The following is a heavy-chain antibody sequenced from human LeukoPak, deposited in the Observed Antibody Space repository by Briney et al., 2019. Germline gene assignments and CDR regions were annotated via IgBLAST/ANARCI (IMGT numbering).Heavy chain of an antibody. D-gene: IGHD5-24*01. J-gene: IGHJ4*02. CDR3: ARDVGGGWLQS. CDR1: GGSINNDY. V-gene: IGHV4-59*01. CDR2: MYYSGST. Sequence: SETLSLTCTVSGGSINNDYWSWIRQPPGNGLEWIGYMYYSGSTNYNPSLKSRVTISVDTSKNQFSLRLSSVTAANTAVYYCARDVGGGWLQSWGQGTLVTVSS.